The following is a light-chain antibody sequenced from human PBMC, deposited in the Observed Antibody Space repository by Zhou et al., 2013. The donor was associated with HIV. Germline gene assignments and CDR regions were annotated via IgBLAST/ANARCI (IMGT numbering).Light chain of an antibody. CDR2: DAS. CDR3: QQSYSTPWT. CDR1: QDISNY. V-gene: IGKV1-39*01. J-gene: IGKJ1*01. Sequence: DIQMTQSPSSLSASVGDRVTITCQASQDISNYLNWYQQKPGKAPKLLIYDASNLETGVPSRFSGSGSGTDFTLTISSLQPEDFATYYCQQSYSTPWTFGQGTKVE.